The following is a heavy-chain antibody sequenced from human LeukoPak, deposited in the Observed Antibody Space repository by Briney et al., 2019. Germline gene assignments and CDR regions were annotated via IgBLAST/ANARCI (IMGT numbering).Heavy chain of an antibody. J-gene: IGHJ4*02. CDR1: GFTFSSYA. CDR3: ARDTDSSGWYFVDY. Sequence: PGGSLRLSCAASGFTFSSYAMHWVRQAPGKGLEWVAVILYDGSNKYYADSVKGRFTISRDNSKNTLYLQMNSLSAEDTAVYYCARDTDSSGWYFVDYWGQGTLVTVSS. CDR2: ILYDGSNK. D-gene: IGHD6-19*01. V-gene: IGHV3-30*04.